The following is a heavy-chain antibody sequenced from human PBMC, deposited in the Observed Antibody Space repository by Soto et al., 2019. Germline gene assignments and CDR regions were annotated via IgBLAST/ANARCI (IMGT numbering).Heavy chain of an antibody. D-gene: IGHD3-22*01. CDR1: GVSVSTGSYY. CDR2: IYYNGIT. J-gene: IGHJ3*01. Sequence: SETLSLTCTVSGVSVSTGSYYWNWIRQPPGKGLEWIGYIYYNGITKYSPSLKSRVTESIDMSKNQFSLKLTSVTAADTAVYYCAREEYYDSTGYARAFDFWGQGTMVTVSS. V-gene: IGHV4-61*01. CDR3: AREEYYDSTGYARAFDF.